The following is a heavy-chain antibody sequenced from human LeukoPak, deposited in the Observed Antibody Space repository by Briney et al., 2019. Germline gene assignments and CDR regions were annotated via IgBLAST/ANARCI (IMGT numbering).Heavy chain of an antibody. CDR1: GFTFTSYS. CDR3: ARDPLSSSSFDY. Sequence: GGSLRLSCAASGFTFTSYSMNWVRQAPGKGLEWVSYISSRSATIYYADSVKGRFTISRDNAKNSLYLQMNSLRAEDTAVYYCARDPLSSSSFDYWGQGTLVTVSS. J-gene: IGHJ4*02. V-gene: IGHV3-48*01. CDR2: ISSRSATI. D-gene: IGHD6-13*01.